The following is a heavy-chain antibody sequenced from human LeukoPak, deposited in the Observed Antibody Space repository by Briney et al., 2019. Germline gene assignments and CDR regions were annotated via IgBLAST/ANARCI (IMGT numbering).Heavy chain of an antibody. Sequence: ASVKVSCKVSGYTLTELSMHWVRQAPGKGLEWMGGFDPEDGETIYAQKFQGRVTMTEDTSADTAYMELSSLRSEDTAVYYCATGTYGSRRLPMGYYYMDVWGKGTTVTISS. CDR2: FDPEDGET. V-gene: IGHV1-24*01. D-gene: IGHD3-10*01. J-gene: IGHJ6*03. CDR1: GYTLTELS. CDR3: ATGTYGSRRLPMGYYYMDV.